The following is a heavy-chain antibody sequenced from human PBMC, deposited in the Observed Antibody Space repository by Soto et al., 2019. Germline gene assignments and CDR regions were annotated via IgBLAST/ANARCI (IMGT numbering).Heavy chain of an antibody. D-gene: IGHD2-8*02. CDR2: ISGSGGST. V-gene: IGHV3-23*01. CDR1: GFTFSSYA. J-gene: IGHJ6*02. Sequence: PGGSLRLSCAASGFTFSSYAMSWVRQAPGKGLEWVSAISGSGGSTYYADSVKGRFTISRDNSKNTLYLQMNSLRAEDTAVYYCAKVLVADWDTYYGMDVWGQGTTVTVSS. CDR3: AKVLVADWDTYYGMDV.